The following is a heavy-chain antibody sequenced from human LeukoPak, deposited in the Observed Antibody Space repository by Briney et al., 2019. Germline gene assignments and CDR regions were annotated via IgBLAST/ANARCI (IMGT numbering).Heavy chain of an antibody. J-gene: IGHJ3*02. D-gene: IGHD1-26*01. V-gene: IGHV1-8*01. CDR2: MNPNSGNT. CDR1: GYTFTSYD. Sequence: GESLKISCKGSGYTFTSYDINWVRQATGQGLEWMGWMNPNSGNTGYAQEFQGRVTMTRNTSISTAYMELSSLRSEDTAVYYCARVRWEAFDIWGQGTMVTVSS. CDR3: ARVRWEAFDI.